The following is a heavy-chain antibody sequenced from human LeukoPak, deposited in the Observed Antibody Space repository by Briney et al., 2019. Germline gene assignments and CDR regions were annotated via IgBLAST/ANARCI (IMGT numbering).Heavy chain of an antibody. CDR1: RASISIYS. CDR2: IYYSGSP. CDR3: AKSNRYCDTASCYEAFDI. J-gene: IGHJ3*02. Sequence: YPSETLSLTCAVSRASISIYSWSWIRQPPGQGLEWLGYIYYSGSPNYNPSLKNRVTMSVDTSRNQFSLRVNSVTAADTAVYYCAKSNRYCDTASCYEAFDIWGQGTMVTVSS. D-gene: IGHD2-2*01. V-gene: IGHV4-59*03.